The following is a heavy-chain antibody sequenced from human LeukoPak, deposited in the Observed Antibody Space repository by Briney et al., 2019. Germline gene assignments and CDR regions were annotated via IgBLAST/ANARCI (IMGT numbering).Heavy chain of an antibody. J-gene: IGHJ4*02. CDR3: ARGAVAGTDY. CDR1: GGSISSYY. CDR2: IYYSGST. V-gene: IGHV4-59*01. Sequence: SXTLSLTCTVSGGSISSYYWSWIRQPPGKGLEWIGYIYYSGSTNYNPSLKSRVTISVDTSKNQFSLKLSSVTAADTAVYYCARGAVAGTDYWGQGTLVTVSS. D-gene: IGHD6-19*01.